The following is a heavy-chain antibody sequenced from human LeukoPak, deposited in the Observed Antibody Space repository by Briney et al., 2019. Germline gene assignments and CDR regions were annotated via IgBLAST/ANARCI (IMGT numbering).Heavy chain of an antibody. CDR2: LYTSGST. D-gene: IGHD1-26*01. CDR3: AGGGSPHI. V-gene: IGHV4-4*07. Sequence: SETLSLTCTVSGGSISNYFLSWVRQPAGKALEWIGRLYTSGSTNYNPSLKSRVTMSLDTSMTQFSLKLNPVTAADTAVYYCAGGGSPHIWGQGTMVTVSS. CDR1: GGSISNYF. J-gene: IGHJ3*02.